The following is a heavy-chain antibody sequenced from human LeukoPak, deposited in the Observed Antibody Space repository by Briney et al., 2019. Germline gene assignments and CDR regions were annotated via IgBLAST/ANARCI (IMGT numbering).Heavy chain of an antibody. CDR3: ARDRIAVSDPPNWFDP. CDR1: GYSISRGYY. J-gene: IGHJ5*02. V-gene: IGHV4-38-2*02. D-gene: IGHD6-19*01. CDR2: IYYSGKT. Sequence: PSETLSLTCTVSGYSISRGYYWGWIRQPPGKGLEWIGSIYYSGKTYYNPSLKSRVTISVDTSKNQFSLNLSSVTAADTAVYFCARDRIAVSDPPNWFDPWGQGTLVTVSS.